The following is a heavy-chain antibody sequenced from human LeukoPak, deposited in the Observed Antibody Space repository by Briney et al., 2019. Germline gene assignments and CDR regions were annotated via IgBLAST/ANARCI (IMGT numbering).Heavy chain of an antibody. CDR2: ISAYNGNT. D-gene: IGHD4-23*01. J-gene: IGHJ4*02. CDR1: GYTFTIYG. Sequence: ASVKVSFKASGYTFTIYGISWVRQAPGQGLEWMGWISAYNGNTNYAQKLQGRVTMTTDTSTSTAYMELRSLRSDDTAVYYCARDRAVDLIDYWGQGTLVTVSS. CDR3: ARDRAVDLIDY. V-gene: IGHV1-18*04.